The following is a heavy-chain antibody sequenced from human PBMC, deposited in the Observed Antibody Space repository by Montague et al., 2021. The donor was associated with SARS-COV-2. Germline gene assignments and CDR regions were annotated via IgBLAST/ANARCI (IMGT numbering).Heavy chain of an antibody. CDR1: EFTFSSYA. Sequence: YLRLSCAASEFTFSSYAMSWVRQAPGKGLEWVSAISGSGGRTYYADSVKGRFTLSRDNSKNTLYLQMNSLRAEDTAVYYCAKAAFGSSSYFDYWGQGTLVTVSS. CDR2: ISGSGGRT. V-gene: IGHV3-23*01. J-gene: IGHJ4*02. CDR3: AKAAFGSSSYFDY. D-gene: IGHD6-13*01.